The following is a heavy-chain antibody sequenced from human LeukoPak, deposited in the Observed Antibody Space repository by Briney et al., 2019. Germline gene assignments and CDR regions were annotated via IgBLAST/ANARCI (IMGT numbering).Heavy chain of an antibody. J-gene: IGHJ5*02. V-gene: IGHV1-18*01. CDR2: ISAYNGNT. CDR3: ARDPLDYYDSSGINWFDP. Sequence: ASVKVSCKASGFTFTSSAVQWVRQARGQRPEWIGWISAYNGNTNYAQKLQGRVTMTTDTSTSTAYMELRSLRSDDTAVYYCARDPLDYYDSSGINWFDPWGQGTLVTVSS. CDR1: GFTFTSSA. D-gene: IGHD3-22*01.